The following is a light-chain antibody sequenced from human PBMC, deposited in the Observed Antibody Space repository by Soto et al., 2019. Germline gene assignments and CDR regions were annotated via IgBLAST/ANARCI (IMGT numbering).Light chain of an antibody. CDR2: EAS. Sequence: DIQMTQSPSALSASVGDRVTITCRASQSISYWLAWYQQKAGKGPKLLIYEASSLASGVPSRFSGRGAGTEFTLTISSLQPEDFARDHCQQYNSFPYTISQGTRLEIK. CDR3: QQYNSFPYT. J-gene: IGKJ2*01. CDR1: QSISYW. V-gene: IGKV1-5*01.